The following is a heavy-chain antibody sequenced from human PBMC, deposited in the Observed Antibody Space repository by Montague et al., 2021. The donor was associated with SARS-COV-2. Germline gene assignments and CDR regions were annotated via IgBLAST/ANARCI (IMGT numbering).Heavy chain of an antibody. Sequence: SLRLSCAASGFTFSDFAMHWVRQAPGKGLEWVSCINCDGSTIYYADSVKGRFTISRDNTKNSLYLQMHSLRAEDTAIYYCARDSDNGDYDHYYYMEVWGTGTTVAV. D-gene: IGHD4-17*01. CDR3: ARDSDNGDYDHYYYMEV. CDR2: INCDGSTI. V-gene: IGHV3-11*01. CDR1: GFTFSDFA. J-gene: IGHJ6*03.